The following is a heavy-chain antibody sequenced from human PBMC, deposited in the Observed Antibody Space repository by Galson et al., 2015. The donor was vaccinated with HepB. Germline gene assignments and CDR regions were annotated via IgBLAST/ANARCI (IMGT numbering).Heavy chain of an antibody. J-gene: IGHJ3*02. CDR1: GGSISTSNYF. Sequence: TLSLTCTVSGGSISTSNYFWSWIRQYPGKGLEWIGYIHYSGSAHYNPSLKSRVTLSVDTSKNQFSLKLTAVTAADTAVYYCAREVIEVADSDAFDIWGQGTMVTVSS. V-gene: IGHV4-31*03. CDR3: AREVIEVADSDAFDI. CDR2: IHYSGSA. D-gene: IGHD6-13*01.